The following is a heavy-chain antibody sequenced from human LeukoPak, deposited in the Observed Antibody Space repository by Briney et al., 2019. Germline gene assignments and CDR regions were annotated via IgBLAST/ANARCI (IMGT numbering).Heavy chain of an antibody. V-gene: IGHV3-30*02. Sequence: GGSLRLSCAASGVTFSSYGMHWVRQAPGKGLEWVAFIRYDGSNKYYADSVKGRFTISRDNSKNTLYLQMNSLRAEDTAVYYCAKGGYYYFDYWGQGTLVTVSS. CDR1: GVTFSSYG. D-gene: IGHD6-13*01. CDR2: IRYDGSNK. J-gene: IGHJ4*02. CDR3: AKGGYYYFDY.